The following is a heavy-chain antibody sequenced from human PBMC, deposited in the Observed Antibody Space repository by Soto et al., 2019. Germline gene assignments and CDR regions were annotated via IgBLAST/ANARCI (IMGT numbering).Heavy chain of an antibody. V-gene: IGHV3-23*01. CDR3: ARGLEMATIFCAFDI. CDR1: GFTFSSYA. Sequence: GGSLRLSCAASGFTFSSYAMSWVRQAPGKGLGWVSAISCSGGSTYYADSVKGRFTISRDNSKNTLYLQMNSLRAEDTAVYYCARGLEMATIFCAFDIWGQGTMVTVSS. J-gene: IGHJ3*02. D-gene: IGHD5-12*01. CDR2: ISCSGGST.